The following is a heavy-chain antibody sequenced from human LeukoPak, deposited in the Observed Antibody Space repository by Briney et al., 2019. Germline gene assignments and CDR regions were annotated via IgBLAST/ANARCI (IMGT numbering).Heavy chain of an antibody. J-gene: IGHJ6*03. CDR2: IYHSGST. V-gene: IGHV4-38-2*02. Sequence: PSETLSLTCTVSGYSISSGYYWGWIRQPPGKGLEWIGSIYHSGSTYYNPSLKSRVTISVDTSKNQFSLKLSSVTAADTAVYYCARLVAAGIPAYYYYMDVWGKGTTVTISS. CDR3: ARLVAAGIPAYYYYMDV. CDR1: GYSISSGYY. D-gene: IGHD6-13*01.